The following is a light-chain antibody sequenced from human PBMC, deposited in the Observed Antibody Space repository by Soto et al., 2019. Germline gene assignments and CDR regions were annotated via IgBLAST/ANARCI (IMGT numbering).Light chain of an antibody. Sequence: EIVLTQSPATLSLSPGERATLSCRASQSVSSYLAWYQQKPGQAPRLLIYDASNRATGIPARFSGSGSGTXXXXXXSSLEPXDFAVYYCQQRSSWPSITFGQGTRLEI. J-gene: IGKJ5*01. CDR2: DAS. CDR1: QSVSSY. CDR3: QQRSSWPSIT. V-gene: IGKV3-11*01.